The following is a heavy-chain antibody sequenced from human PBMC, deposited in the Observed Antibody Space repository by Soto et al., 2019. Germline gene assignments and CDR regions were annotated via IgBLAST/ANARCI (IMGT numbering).Heavy chain of an antibody. V-gene: IGHV3-23*01. D-gene: IGHD1-26*01. Sequence: GWSLRLSCAASVFTFISYAMSWVRQAPGKGLEWVSAISGSGGSTYYADSVKGRFTISRDNSKNTLYLQMNSLRAEDTVVYYCAKGGSYYVPWGQGTLVTVSS. CDR2: ISGSGGST. J-gene: IGHJ5*02. CDR1: VFTFISYA. CDR3: AKGGSYYVP.